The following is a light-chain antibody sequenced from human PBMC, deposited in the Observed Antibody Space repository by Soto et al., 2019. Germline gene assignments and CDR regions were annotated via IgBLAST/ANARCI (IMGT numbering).Light chain of an antibody. CDR3: QQYNNWPPAWT. V-gene: IGKV3-15*01. Sequence: EIVMTQSPATLSVSPGERATLSCRASQSFTSNLAWYQQKPGQAPRLLIYGASTRATGIPARFSGSGSGTEFTLTNSSLQSEDFAVYYCQQYNNWPPAWTFGQGTKVEIK. CDR2: GAS. J-gene: IGKJ1*01. CDR1: QSFTSN.